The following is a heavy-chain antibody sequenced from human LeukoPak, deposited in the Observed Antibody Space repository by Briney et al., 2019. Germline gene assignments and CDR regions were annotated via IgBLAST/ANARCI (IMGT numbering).Heavy chain of an antibody. Sequence: QPGGSLRLSCAASGFTFSSYGMHWVSQAPGKGLEWGSVIYSGGSTYYADSVKGRFTISRDNSKNTLYLQMNSLRAEDTAVYYCARVRYSSSWYEWSRGSYFDYWGQGTLVTVSS. CDR1: GFTFSSYG. CDR2: IYSGGST. J-gene: IGHJ4*02. V-gene: IGHV3-53*01. CDR3: ARVRYSSSWYEWSRGSYFDY. D-gene: IGHD6-13*01.